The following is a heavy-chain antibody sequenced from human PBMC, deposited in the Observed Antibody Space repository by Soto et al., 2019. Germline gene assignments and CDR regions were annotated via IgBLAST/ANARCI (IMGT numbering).Heavy chain of an antibody. CDR3: ATSGFDE. CDR1: WGQECCYRGA. J-gene: IGHJ2*01. Sequence: QALPLTGARCWGQECCYRGACTWNQTSPSRGLEWLGRTYYRSKWYNDYAVSMRSRITINPDTTKNPFSLQLNSATPEDTAVYHCATSGFDEWGRRTLVPVS. CDR2: TYYRSKWYN. V-gene: IGHV6-1*01. D-gene: IGHD3-9*01.